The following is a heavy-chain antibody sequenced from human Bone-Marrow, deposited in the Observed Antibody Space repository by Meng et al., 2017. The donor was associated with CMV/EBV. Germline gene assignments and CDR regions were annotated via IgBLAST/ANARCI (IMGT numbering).Heavy chain of an antibody. CDR2: IYYSGST. V-gene: IGHV4-30-4*08. D-gene: IGHD5-24*01. CDR1: GGSISSGDYY. Sequence: SETLSLTCTVSGGSISSGDYYWSWIRQPPGKGLEWIGYIYYSGSTYYNPSLKSRVTISVDTSKNQFSLKLSSVTAADTAVYYCARAGMATDKGIHDCGQGTLVTFSS. J-gene: IGHJ4*02. CDR3: ARAGMATDKGIHD.